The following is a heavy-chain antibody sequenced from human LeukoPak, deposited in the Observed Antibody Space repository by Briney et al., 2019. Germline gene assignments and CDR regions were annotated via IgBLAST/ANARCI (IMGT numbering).Heavy chain of an antibody. CDR1: GGSFSGYY. Sequence: TSETLSLTCAVYGGSFSGYYWSWIRQPPGKGLEWIGEINHSGSTNYNPSLKSRVTISVDTSKNQFSLKLSSVTAADTAVYYCARALYGIFDYWGQGTLVTVSS. D-gene: IGHD4-17*01. J-gene: IGHJ4*02. CDR3: ARALYGIFDY. CDR2: INHSGST. V-gene: IGHV4-34*01.